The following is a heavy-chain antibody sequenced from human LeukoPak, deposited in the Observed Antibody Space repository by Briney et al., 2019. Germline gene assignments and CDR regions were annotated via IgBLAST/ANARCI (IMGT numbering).Heavy chain of an antibody. V-gene: IGHV1-24*01. CDR1: GYTVTEFS. D-gene: IGHD4-17*01. CDR3: ATGQTTPVLVDTLHF. J-gene: IGHJ4*02. CDR2: YDPDDAET. Sequence: ASVTVSCKVSGYTVTEFSIHWVRQAPGKGLEWTGGYDPDDAETVFARKFQGRVTMTEDTSTNTAYMELTSLISEDTAVYYCATGQTTPVLVDTLHFWGQGTLVTVSS.